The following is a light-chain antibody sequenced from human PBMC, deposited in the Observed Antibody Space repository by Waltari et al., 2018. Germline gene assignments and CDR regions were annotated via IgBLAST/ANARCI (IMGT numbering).Light chain of an antibody. V-gene: IGLV2-11*01. Sequence: QSALTQPRSVSGSPGQSVTIPYSGPSRALCNLNFVSLYQQHPGTAPKLLIHDVVTRPSGFPGRFSGSKSGNTAYLTISGLQTEDEGDYYCCSYAGSYTFVFGGGTQLTVL. CDR3: CSYAGSYTFV. J-gene: IGLJ7*01. CDR1: SRALCNLNF. CDR2: DVV.